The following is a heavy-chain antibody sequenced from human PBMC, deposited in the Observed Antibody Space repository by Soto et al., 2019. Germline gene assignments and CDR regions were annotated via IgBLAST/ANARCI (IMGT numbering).Heavy chain of an antibody. D-gene: IGHD5-12*01. CDR3: ASVDIVATLRSDYYYGMDV. J-gene: IGHJ6*02. Sequence: ASVKVSCKASGGTFSSYAISWVRQAPGQGLEWMGGIIPIFGTANYAQKFQGRVTITADESTSTAYMELSSLRSEDTAVYYCASVDIVATLRSDYYYGMDVWGQGTTVTVSS. CDR1: GGTFSSYA. V-gene: IGHV1-69*13. CDR2: IIPIFGTA.